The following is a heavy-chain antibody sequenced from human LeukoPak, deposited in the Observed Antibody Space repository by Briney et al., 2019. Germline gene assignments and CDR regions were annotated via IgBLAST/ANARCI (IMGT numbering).Heavy chain of an antibody. CDR2: IYYSGST. CDR1: GGSISSSSYY. CDR3: ARLLIAAAGTGPLGY. D-gene: IGHD6-13*01. J-gene: IGHJ4*02. V-gene: IGHV4-39*01. Sequence: SETLSLTCTVSGGSISSSSYYWGWIRQPPGKGLEWIGSIYYSGSTYYSPSLKSRVTIFVDTSKNQFSLKLSSVTAADTAVYYCARLLIAAAGTGPLGYWGQGTLVTVSS.